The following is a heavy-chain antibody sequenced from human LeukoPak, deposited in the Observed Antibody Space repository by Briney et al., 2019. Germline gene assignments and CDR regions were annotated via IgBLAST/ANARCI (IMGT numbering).Heavy chain of an antibody. D-gene: IGHD3-22*01. J-gene: IGHJ4*02. CDR1: GYTFTSYY. Sequence: ASVTVSFKASGYTFTSYYMHWVRQAPGQGLEWMGIINPSGGSTSYAQKFQGRVTMTRDTSTSTVYMELSSLRSEDTAVYYCARGDSSGDFDYWGQGTLVTVSS. CDR3: ARGDSSGDFDY. CDR2: INPSGGST. V-gene: IGHV1-46*01.